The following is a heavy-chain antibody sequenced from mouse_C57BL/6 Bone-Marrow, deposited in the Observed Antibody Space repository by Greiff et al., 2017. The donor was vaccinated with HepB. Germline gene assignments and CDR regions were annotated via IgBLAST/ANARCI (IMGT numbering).Heavy chain of an antibody. CDR1: GYTFTSYD. Sequence: VKLVESGPELVKPGASVKLSCKASGYTFTSYDINWVKQRPGQGLEWIGWIYPRDGSTKYNEKFKGKATLTVDTSSSTAYMVLHSLTSEDSAVYFCAREYYGSSPYYAMDYWGQGTSVTVSS. D-gene: IGHD1-1*01. CDR3: AREYYGSSPYYAMDY. J-gene: IGHJ4*01. V-gene: IGHV1-85*01. CDR2: IYPRDGST.